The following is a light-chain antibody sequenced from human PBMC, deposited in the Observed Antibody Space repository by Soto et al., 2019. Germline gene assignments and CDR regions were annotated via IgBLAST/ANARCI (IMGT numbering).Light chain of an antibody. CDR2: DAA. J-gene: IGKJ2*01. Sequence: EIVLTQSPATLSLSPGERATLSCRASQSVGNYLAWYQHKPGQAPRLLIYDAANRATGIPDRFSGSGSGTDFTLPISSLEPEDFALYYCQQRNNWPLYTFGQGTKLEIK. V-gene: IGKV3-11*01. CDR3: QQRNNWPLYT. CDR1: QSVGNY.